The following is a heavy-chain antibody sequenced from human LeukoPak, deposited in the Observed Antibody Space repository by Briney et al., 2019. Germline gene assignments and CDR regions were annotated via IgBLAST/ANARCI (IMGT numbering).Heavy chain of an antibody. Sequence: PGGSLRLSCVASGFAFSTSDMGWVRQAPGKGLEWGSSFSGLVDKKYYADSVRGRFHISRDKSSNPLSLQMNSLRAEDTAVYYCAKLILPVVVPTIMSGIHFQHWGQGTLATVSS. CDR1: GFAFSTSD. CDR2: FSGLVDKK. J-gene: IGHJ1*01. CDR3: AKLILPVVVPTIMSGIHFQH. D-gene: IGHD2-21*02. V-gene: IGHV3-23*01.